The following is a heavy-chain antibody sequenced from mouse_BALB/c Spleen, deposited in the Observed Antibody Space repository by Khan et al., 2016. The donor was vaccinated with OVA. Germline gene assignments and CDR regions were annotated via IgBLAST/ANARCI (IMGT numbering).Heavy chain of an antibody. J-gene: IGHJ3*01. CDR3: ARRKFIATAAECPGFAY. CDR2: NHPSDSET. Sequence: QVQLQQPGAEVVRPGASVKLSCKASGYSFTSYWMLWMKQRPGHGLQWIGMNHPSDSETRLNQKLKDRVSLTVDKSSRTVYMQLNSPTSEDSAVYYWARRKFIATAAECPGFAYWGQGTLVTVSA. D-gene: IGHD1-2*01. CDR1: GYSFTSYW. V-gene: IGHV1-74*01.